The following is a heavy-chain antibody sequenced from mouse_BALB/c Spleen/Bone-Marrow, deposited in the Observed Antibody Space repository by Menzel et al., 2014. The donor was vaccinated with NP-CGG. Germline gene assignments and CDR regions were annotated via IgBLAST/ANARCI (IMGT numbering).Heavy chain of an antibody. CDR2: IDPANDNT. Sequence: EVKLVESGAELVKPGASVKLSCTASGFNIKDTYMHWVKQRPEQGLEWIGRIDPANDNTKYDPKFQGKATITADTSSNTAYLQLSSLTSEDTAVYYCARVKLWSYAMDYWGQGTSVTVSS. CDR3: ARVKLWSYAMDY. J-gene: IGHJ4*01. D-gene: IGHD1-1*02. V-gene: IGHV14-3*02. CDR1: GFNIKDTY.